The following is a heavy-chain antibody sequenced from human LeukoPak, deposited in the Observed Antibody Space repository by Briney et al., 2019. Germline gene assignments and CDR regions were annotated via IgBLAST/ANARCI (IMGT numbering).Heavy chain of an antibody. CDR2: ISYYGSNK. V-gene: IGHV3-30-3*01. Sequence: GTSVRLSCAASGFTFSSYAMHWVRQAPGKGLEWVAVISYYGSNKYYVDSVKGRFTISRDNSKNTLYLQMNSLRTEDTTVYYCARNPYGEYYFDYWGQGTLVTVSS. D-gene: IGHD4-17*01. J-gene: IGHJ4*02. CDR3: ARNPYGEYYFDY. CDR1: GFTFSSYA.